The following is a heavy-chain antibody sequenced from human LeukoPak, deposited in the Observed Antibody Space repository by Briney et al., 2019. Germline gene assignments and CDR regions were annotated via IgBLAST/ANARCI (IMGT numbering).Heavy chain of an antibody. CDR1: GDSISSYY. CDR3: ARGGFRWFDP. CDR2: IYYSGST. J-gene: IGHJ5*02. V-gene: IGHV4-59*01. Sequence: SETLSLTCTVSGDSISSYYWSWIRQPPGKGLEWIGYIYYSGSTNYNPSLKSRVTISIDTSKNQFSLKLSSVTAADTAVYYCARGGFRWFDPWGQGTLVTVSS.